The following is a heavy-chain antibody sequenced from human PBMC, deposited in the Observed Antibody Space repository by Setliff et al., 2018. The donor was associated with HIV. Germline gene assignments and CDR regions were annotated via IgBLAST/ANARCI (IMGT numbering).Heavy chain of an antibody. D-gene: IGHD1-26*01. Sequence: ASVKVSCKASGYTRTSYEINWVRQATGQGLEGMGWMNPNSGDTGYAQKFQGRVTMTRNTSISTAFMALSSLRSEDTAVYYCARKVRWRELHPYYFDYWGQGTLVTAPQ. CDR3: ARKVRWRELHPYYFDY. CDR2: MNPNSGDT. V-gene: IGHV1-8*02. J-gene: IGHJ4*02. CDR1: GYTRTSYE.